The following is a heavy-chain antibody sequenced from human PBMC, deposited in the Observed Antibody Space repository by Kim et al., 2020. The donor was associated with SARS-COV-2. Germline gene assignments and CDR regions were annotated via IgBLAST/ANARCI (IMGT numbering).Heavy chain of an antibody. J-gene: IGHJ4*02. D-gene: IGHD6-13*01. Sequence: AVPWKGRFTISRDNAKHSLYLQMNSLRADDTALYYCAKDKTIAAAGTLDYWGQGTLVTVSS. CDR3: AKDKTIAAAGTLDY. V-gene: IGHV3-9*01.